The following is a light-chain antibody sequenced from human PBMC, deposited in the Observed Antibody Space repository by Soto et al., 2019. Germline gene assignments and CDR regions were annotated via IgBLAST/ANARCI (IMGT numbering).Light chain of an antibody. Sequence: IQMPPSPSSPSASVRDRVTNTFRASQGIRHDLGWYQQKPGKAPKRLIYDASTLESGVPSRFSGNGSGTEFTLTISTLQPDDFATYYCQQYNTYTWTFGQGTKVDIK. V-gene: IGKV1-17*01. CDR3: QQYNTYTWT. J-gene: IGKJ1*01. CDR1: QGIRHD. CDR2: DAS.